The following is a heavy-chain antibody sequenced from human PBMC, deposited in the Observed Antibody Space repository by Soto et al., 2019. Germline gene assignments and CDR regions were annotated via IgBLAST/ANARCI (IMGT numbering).Heavy chain of an antibody. Sequence: SETLSLTCAVSGYSISSGYYWGWIRQTPGKGLEWIASIYHSGSTYYNPSLKSRVTISVDTSKNQFSLKLTSVTAADTAVYYCARGAATVTPGWFDPWGQGIMVTSPQ. D-gene: IGHD4-17*01. J-gene: IGHJ5*02. V-gene: IGHV4-38-2*01. CDR3: ARGAATVTPGWFDP. CDR2: IYHSGST. CDR1: GYSISSGYY.